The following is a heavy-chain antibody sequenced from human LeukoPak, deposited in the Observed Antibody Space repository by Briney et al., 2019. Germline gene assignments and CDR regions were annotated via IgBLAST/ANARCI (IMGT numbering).Heavy chain of an antibody. Sequence: SETLSLTCSVSGGSINQYDYYWGLIRQPPGKGLEWVGRFSESGTTHYNPSLKTRVTIFVDTSKNQFSLKLSSVTAADTAVYYCASTYYFGSATPNWFDTWGQGILVTVSS. CDR2: FSESGTT. D-gene: IGHD3-10*01. CDR1: GGSINQYDYY. J-gene: IGHJ5*02. CDR3: ASTYYFGSATPNWFDT. V-gene: IGHV4-39*01.